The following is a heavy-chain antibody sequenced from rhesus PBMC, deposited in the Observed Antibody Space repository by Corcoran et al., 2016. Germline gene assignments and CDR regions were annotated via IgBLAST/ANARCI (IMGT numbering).Heavy chain of an antibody. Sequence: QVQLRESGPGLVKPSETLSLTCTVVGVPLSNYWWAWFCLPPGEGLEWLGDIDGNSYAPHYNPSLKSRFIISKDASKNQFSLRMTSLTVADMAIYYCATGGFTTYRDNWGQGVLVTVSS. J-gene: IGHJ4*01. CDR2: IDGNSYAP. CDR3: ATGGFTTYRDN. D-gene: IGHD2-27*01. V-gene: IGHV4-80*01. CDR1: GVPLSNYW.